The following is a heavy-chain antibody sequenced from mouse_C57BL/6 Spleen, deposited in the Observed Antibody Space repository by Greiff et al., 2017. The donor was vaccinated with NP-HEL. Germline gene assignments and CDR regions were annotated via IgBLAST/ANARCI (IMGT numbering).Heavy chain of an antibody. Sequence: QVQLKQPGAELVRPGSSVKLSCKASGYTFTSYWMHWVKQRPIQGLEWIGNIDPSDSETHYNQKFKDKATLTVDKSSSTAYMQLSSLTSEDSAVYYCAYYSNYGYFDYWGQGTTLTVSS. D-gene: IGHD2-5*01. J-gene: IGHJ2*01. CDR2: IDPSDSET. CDR1: GYTFTSYW. CDR3: AYYSNYGYFDY. V-gene: IGHV1-52*01.